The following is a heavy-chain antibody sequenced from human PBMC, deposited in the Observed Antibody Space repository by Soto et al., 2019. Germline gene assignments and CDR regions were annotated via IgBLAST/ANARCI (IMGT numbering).Heavy chain of an antibody. Sequence: GGSLRLSCAASGFSVTSNYMTWFRQALGKGLDCVSVIYAGGNTYYPDSVKGRFTISSDNYKNTLFLQMNNLRAEDTAVYYCARVTTFYDLLTSSYALNYFDYWGQGTRVTVSS. D-gene: IGHD3-9*01. V-gene: IGHV3-53*01. CDR3: ARVTTFYDLLTSSYALNYFDY. CDR1: GFSVTSNY. CDR2: IYAGGNT. J-gene: IGHJ4*02.